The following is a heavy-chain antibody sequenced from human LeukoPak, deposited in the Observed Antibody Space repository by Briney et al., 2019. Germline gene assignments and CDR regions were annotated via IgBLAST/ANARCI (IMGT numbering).Heavy chain of an antibody. J-gene: IGHJ4*02. CDR3: ARNPPALKFGVDY. V-gene: IGHV4-61*02. CDR2: IYTSGST. CDR1: GGSISSGSYY. Sequence: SETLSLTCTVSGGSISSGSYYWSWIRQPAGKGLEWIGRIYTSGSTNYNPSLKSRVTISVDTSKNQFSLKLSSVTAADTAVYYCARNPPALKFGVDYWGQGTLVTVSS. D-gene: IGHD3-10*01.